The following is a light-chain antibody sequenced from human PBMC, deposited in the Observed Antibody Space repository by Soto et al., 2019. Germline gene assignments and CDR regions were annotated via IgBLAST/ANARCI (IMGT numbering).Light chain of an antibody. Sequence: AVQLTQSPSSLSASAGDRVTITCRASQGVSISLAWYQQKPGKAPKLLIYDASSLESGVPSSFSDSGSGTDFALTISSLQPEDFATYYCQQFNNYPLTFGGGTQVEIK. CDR3: QQFNNYPLT. CDR1: QGVSIS. CDR2: DAS. J-gene: IGKJ4*01. V-gene: IGKV1D-13*01.